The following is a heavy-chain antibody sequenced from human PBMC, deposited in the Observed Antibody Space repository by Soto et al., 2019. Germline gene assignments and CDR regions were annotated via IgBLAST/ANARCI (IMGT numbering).Heavy chain of an antibody. Sequence: SETLSLTCAVYGGSFSGYYWSWIRQPPGKGLEWIGEINHSGSTNYNPSLKSRVTISVDTSKNQFSLKLSSVTAADTAVYYCARGGRWLRQMGAFDIWGQGTMVT. V-gene: IGHV4-34*01. CDR2: INHSGST. CDR1: GGSFSGYY. CDR3: ARGGRWLRQMGAFDI. D-gene: IGHD5-12*01. J-gene: IGHJ3*02.